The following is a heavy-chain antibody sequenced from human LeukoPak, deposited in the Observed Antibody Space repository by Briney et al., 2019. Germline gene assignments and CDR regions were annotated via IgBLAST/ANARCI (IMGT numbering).Heavy chain of an antibody. CDR2: IRSKAYGGTT. CDR1: GFTFGDYA. D-gene: IGHD1-14*01. J-gene: IGHJ4*02. CDR3: AAREIRETGNDY. V-gene: IGHV3-49*04. Sequence: GGSLRLSCTASGFTFGDYAMSWVRQAPGKGLEWVGFIRSKAYGGTTEYAASVKGRFTISRDDSKSIAYLQMNSLKTEDTAVYYCAAREIRETGNDYWGQGTLVTVSS.